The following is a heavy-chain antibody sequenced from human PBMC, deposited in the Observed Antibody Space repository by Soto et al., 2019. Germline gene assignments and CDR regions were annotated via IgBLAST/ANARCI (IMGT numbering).Heavy chain of an antibody. CDR2: IYPGDSDT. Sequence: GQSLKISCKGSGCSFTIYCTGWLLPMPGKGLEWMGIIYPGDSDTIYSPSFQGQVTISADKSISTAYLQWSSLKASDTAMYYCASLLSAQSRGRDYYYYYGMDVWGQGTMVTVSS. CDR3: ASLLSAQSRGRDYYYYYGMDV. CDR1: GCSFTIYC. V-gene: IGHV5-51*03. D-gene: IGHD3-22*01. J-gene: IGHJ6*02.